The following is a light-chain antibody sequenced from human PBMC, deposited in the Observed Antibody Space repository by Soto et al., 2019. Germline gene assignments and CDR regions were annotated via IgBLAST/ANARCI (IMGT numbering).Light chain of an antibody. CDR3: QSYDSSLSGYV. CDR1: SSNIGAGYD. CDR2: ANI. V-gene: IGLV1-40*01. Sequence: QSVLTQSPSVSGAPGQRVTLSCTGSSSNIGAGYDVHWYQQLPGTAPKLLIFANINRPSGVPDRFSGSKSGTSASLAITGLRAEDEADYYCQSYDSSLSGYVFGTGTKVTVL. J-gene: IGLJ1*01.